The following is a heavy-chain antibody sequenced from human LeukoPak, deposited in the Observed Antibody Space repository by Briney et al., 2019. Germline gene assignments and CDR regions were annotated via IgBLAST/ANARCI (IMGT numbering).Heavy chain of an antibody. V-gene: IGHV4-59*01. J-gene: IGHJ5*02. Sequence: SETLSLTCTISGASIDSYYWSWIRQPPGKGLEWIGYIYYSGTTNYNPSLKRRVTISVDTSKNQFSLKLSSVTAADTAVYYCARESPYGLYNWFDPWGQGTLVTVSS. CDR3: ARESPYGLYNWFDP. CDR2: IYYSGTT. CDR1: GASIDSYY. D-gene: IGHD3-10*01.